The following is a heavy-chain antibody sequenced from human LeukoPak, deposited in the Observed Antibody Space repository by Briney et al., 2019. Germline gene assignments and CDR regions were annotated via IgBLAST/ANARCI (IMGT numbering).Heavy chain of an antibody. CDR3: AKLPALSIAAASNWFDP. Sequence: GGSLRLSCAASGSTFSSYAMSWVRQAPGKGLEWVSAISGSGGSIYYADSVKGRFTISRDNSKNTLYLQMNSLRAEDTAVYYCAKLPALSIAAASNWFDPWGQGTLVTVSS. CDR1: GSTFSSYA. CDR2: ISGSGGSI. D-gene: IGHD6-13*01. V-gene: IGHV3-23*01. J-gene: IGHJ5*02.